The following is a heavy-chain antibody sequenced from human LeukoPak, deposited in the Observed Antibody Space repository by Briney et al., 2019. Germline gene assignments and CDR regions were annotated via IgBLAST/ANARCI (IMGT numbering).Heavy chain of an antibody. Sequence: PSETLSLTCTFSGGSISSSSYYWGWIRQPPGKGLEWIGSIYYSGSTYYNPSLKSRVTISVDTSKNQFSLKLSSVTAADTAVYYCKIAARDYYYGMDVWGQGTTVTVSS. V-gene: IGHV4-39*01. CDR3: KIAARDYYYGMDV. J-gene: IGHJ6*02. CDR2: IYYSGST. D-gene: IGHD6-6*01. CDR1: GGSISSSSYY.